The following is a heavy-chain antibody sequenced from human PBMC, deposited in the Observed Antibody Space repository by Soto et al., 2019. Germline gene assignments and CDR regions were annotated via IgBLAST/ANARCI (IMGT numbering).Heavy chain of an antibody. CDR2: MNPNSGNT. J-gene: IGHJ4*02. CDR1: GYTFTSYD. D-gene: IGHD6-19*01. Sequence: QVQLVQSGAEVKKPGASVKVSCKASGYTFTSYDINWVRQATGQGLEWMGWMNPNSGNTGYAQKFQGRVTMTRNTSINTAYIELSSLRSEDTAVFYCARVSMWLGALEYWGQGTLVTVSS. CDR3: ARVSMWLGALEY. V-gene: IGHV1-8*01.